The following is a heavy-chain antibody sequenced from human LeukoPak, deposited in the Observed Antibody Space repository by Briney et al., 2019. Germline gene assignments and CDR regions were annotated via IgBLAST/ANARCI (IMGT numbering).Heavy chain of an antibody. CDR2: IYHSGST. Sequence: SQTLSLTCAVSGGSISSGGYSWSWIRQPPGTGLEWIGYIYHSGSTYYNPSLKGRVTISVDRSKNQFSLKLSSVTAADTAVYYCARSSGYLPFGYWGQGTLVTVSS. CDR3: ARSSGYLPFGY. D-gene: IGHD3-22*01. CDR1: GGSISSGGYS. J-gene: IGHJ4*02. V-gene: IGHV4-30-2*01.